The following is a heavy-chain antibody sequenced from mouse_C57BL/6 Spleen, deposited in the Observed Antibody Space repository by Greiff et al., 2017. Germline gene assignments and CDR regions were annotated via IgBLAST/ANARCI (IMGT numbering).Heavy chain of an antibody. D-gene: IGHD2-4*01. CDR1: GYTFTSYW. V-gene: IGHV1-5*01. CDR2: IYPGNSDT. J-gene: IGHJ4*01. CDR3: TRWDYALYAMDY. Sequence: VQLQQSGTVLARPGASVKMSCKTSGYTFTSYWMHWVQQRPGQGLEWIGAIYPGNSDTSYNQKFKGKAKLTAVTSASTAYMELSSLTNEDSAVYYCTRWDYALYAMDYWGKGTSVTVSS.